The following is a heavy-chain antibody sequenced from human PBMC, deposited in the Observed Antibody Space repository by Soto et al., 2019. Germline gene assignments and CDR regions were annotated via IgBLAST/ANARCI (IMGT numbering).Heavy chain of an antibody. CDR3: AREIYGSGSYYYFAY. CDR2: IYYSGST. V-gene: IGHV4-31*03. CDR1: GGSISSGGYY. D-gene: IGHD3-10*01. J-gene: IGHJ4*02. Sequence: SETLSLTCTVSGGSISSGGYYWSWIRQRPGKGLEWIGYIYYSGSTYYNPSLKSRVTISVDTSKNQFSLKLSSVTAADTAVYYCAREIYGSGSYYYFAYWGQGTLVTVSS.